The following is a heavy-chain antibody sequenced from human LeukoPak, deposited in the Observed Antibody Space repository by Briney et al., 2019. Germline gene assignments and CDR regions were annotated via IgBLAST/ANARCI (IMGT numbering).Heavy chain of an antibody. Sequence: PSETLSLTCTVSGGSISSYYWSWIRQPPGKGLEWIGYIYYSGSTNYNPSLKSRVTISVDTSKNQFSLKLSSVTAADTAVYYCAREGYYDFWSGYPPTWFDPWGQGTLVTVSS. V-gene: IGHV4-59*12. CDR2: IYYSGST. CDR3: AREGYYDFWSGYPPTWFDP. CDR1: GGSISSYY. J-gene: IGHJ5*02. D-gene: IGHD3-3*01.